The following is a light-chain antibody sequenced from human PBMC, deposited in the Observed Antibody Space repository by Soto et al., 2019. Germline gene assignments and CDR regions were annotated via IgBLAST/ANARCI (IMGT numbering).Light chain of an antibody. Sequence: DIVLTQTPLSSPVTLGQPASISCRSSQSLVHSDGNTYLSWFHQRPGQPPRLLIDKVSNRFSGVPDRFSGSGAGTEFTLKISRVDAEDVGIYFCMQATQYRPYTFGQGTKLEIK. CDR3: MQATQYRPYT. V-gene: IGKV2-24*01. CDR2: KVS. CDR1: QSLVHSDGNTY. J-gene: IGKJ2*01.